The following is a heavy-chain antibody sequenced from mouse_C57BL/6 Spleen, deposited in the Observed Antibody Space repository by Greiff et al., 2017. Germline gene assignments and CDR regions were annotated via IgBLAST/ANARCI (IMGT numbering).Heavy chain of an antibody. CDR1: GYSFTGYY. CDR2: INPSTGGT. CDR3: ARGDSNYAFYS. D-gene: IGHD2-5*01. V-gene: IGHV1-42*01. Sequence: VQLQQSGPELVKPGASVKISCKASGYSFTGYYMNWVKQSPEKSLEWIGEINPSTGGTTYNQKFKAKATLTVDKSSSTAYMQLKSLTSEDSAVYYCARGDSNYAFYSWGQGTTLTVSS. J-gene: IGHJ2*01.